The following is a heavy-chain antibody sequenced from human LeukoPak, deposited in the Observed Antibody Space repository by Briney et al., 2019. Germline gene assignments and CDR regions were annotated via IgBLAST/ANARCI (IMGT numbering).Heavy chain of an antibody. D-gene: IGHD3-10*02. J-gene: IGHJ4*02. V-gene: IGHV5-51*01. Sequence: GESLKISCKGSGYSFTAYWIGWVRQMPGKGLEWMGIIYPGDSDTRYSPSFQGQVTISADKSISTAYLQWSSLKASDTAMYYCARALRTGQGDYVPVLWGQGTLVTVSS. CDR2: IYPGDSDT. CDR3: ARALRTGQGDYVPVL. CDR1: GYSFTAYW.